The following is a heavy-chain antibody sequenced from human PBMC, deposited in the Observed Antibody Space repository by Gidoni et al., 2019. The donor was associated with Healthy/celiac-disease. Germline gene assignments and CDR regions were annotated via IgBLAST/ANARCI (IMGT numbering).Heavy chain of an antibody. CDR3: ARLGSGYSVYWYFDL. V-gene: IGHV3-11*01. J-gene: IGHJ2*01. CDR2: ISSSGSTI. D-gene: IGHD3-22*01. CDR1: GFTFSDYY. Sequence: VQLVESGGGLVKPGGSQRLSCAAPGFTFSDYYMSWIRQAPGQGLEWVSYISSSGSTIYYADSVKRRFTISRDNAKNSLYLQMNSLRAEDTAVYYCARLGSGYSVYWYFDLWGLGTLVTVSS.